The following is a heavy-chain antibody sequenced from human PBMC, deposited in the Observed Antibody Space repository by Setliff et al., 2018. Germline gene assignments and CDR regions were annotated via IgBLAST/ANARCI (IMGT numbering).Heavy chain of an antibody. CDR1: GYTFTAYY. D-gene: IGHD2-15*01. Sequence: ASVKVSCKASGYTFTAYYIHWVRQAPGQGLEWMGWINPNAGNINYIQKFQGRVTMTKDTSISTAYMELRRLKSDDTAVYYCARGEHIVSGDFYHYIDVWGKGTTVTVSS. CDR3: ARGEHIVSGDFYHYIDV. J-gene: IGHJ6*03. CDR2: INPNAGNI. V-gene: IGHV1-2*02.